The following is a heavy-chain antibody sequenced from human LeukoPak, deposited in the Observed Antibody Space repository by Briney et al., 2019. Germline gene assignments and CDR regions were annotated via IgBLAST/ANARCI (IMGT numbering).Heavy chain of an antibody. D-gene: IGHD4-23*01. Sequence: SETLSLTCTVSGGSISSGGYYWSWIRQPPGKGLEWIWYIYHSGSTYYNPSLKSRVTISVDRSKNQFSLKLSSVTAADTAVYYCARGTPVTRGAPAVVTPGYDYWGQGTLVTVSS. CDR2: IYHSGST. V-gene: IGHV4-30-2*01. CDR1: GGSISSGGYY. CDR3: ARGTPVTRGAPAVVTPGYDY. J-gene: IGHJ4*02.